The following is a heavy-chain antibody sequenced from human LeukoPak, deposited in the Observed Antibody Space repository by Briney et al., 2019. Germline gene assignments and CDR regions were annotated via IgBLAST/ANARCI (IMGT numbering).Heavy chain of an antibody. D-gene: IGHD3-9*01. CDR2: ISGSGGST. CDR3: AKDRDHILTPRSAFDI. J-gene: IGHJ3*02. Sequence: QSGGSLRLSCAASGFTFSSYAMSWVRQAPGKGLEWVSAISGSGGSTYYADSVKGRFTISRDNSKNTLYLQMNSLRAEDTAVYYCAKDRDHILTPRSAFDIWGQGTMVTVSS. V-gene: IGHV3-23*01. CDR1: GFTFSSYA.